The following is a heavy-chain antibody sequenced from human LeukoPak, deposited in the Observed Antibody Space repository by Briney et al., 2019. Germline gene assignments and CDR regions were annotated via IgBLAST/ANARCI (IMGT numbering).Heavy chain of an antibody. CDR1: GFTFSSYA. CDR2: ISYDGSNK. J-gene: IGHJ6*03. V-gene: IGHV3-30-3*01. Sequence: PGGSLRLSCAASGFTFSSYAMHWVRQAPGKGLEWVAVISYDGSNKYYADSVKGRFTISRDNSKNTLYLQMNSLRAEDTAVYYCAKDSNYYDSSGYPKISYYYYYMDVWGKGTTVTVSS. D-gene: IGHD3-22*01. CDR3: AKDSNYYDSSGYPKISYYYYYMDV.